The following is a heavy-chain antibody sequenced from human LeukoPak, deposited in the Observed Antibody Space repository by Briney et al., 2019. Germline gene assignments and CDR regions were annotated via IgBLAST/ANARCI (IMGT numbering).Heavy chain of an antibody. CDR2: IKEDGSEK. J-gene: IGHJ3*02. CDR1: GFSFGSYP. D-gene: IGHD1-1*01. Sequence: GGSLRLSCVVSGFSFGSYPMSWVRQAPGKGLEWVANIKEDGSEKHHVDSVKGRFTISRDNAKNSLFLQMNSLRTEDTAVYYCARRLNWDDAFDIWGQGTMVTVSS. V-gene: IGHV3-7*03. CDR3: ARRLNWDDAFDI.